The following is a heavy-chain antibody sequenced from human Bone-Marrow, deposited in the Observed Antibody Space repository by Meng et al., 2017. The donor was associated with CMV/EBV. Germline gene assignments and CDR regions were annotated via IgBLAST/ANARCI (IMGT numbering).Heavy chain of an antibody. CDR3: ALTTVTRGVIFDY. CDR1: GFTFSTYW. CDR2: INSDGSST. V-gene: IGHV3-74*01. Sequence: GGSLRLSCAASGFTFSTYWMHGVRQAPGKGVVWVSRINSDGSSTSYADSVKGRFTISRDNAKNTLYLQMNSLRAEDTAVYYCALTTVTRGVIFDYWGQGTLVTASS. J-gene: IGHJ4*02. D-gene: IGHD4-17*01.